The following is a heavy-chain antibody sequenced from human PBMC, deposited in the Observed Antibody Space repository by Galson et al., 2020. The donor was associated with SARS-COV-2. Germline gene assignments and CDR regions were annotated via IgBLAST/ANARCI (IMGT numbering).Heavy chain of an antibody. CDR3: ARGPHIVVVIAIHWYFDL. J-gene: IGHJ2*01. CDR2: IYYSGST. CDR1: GGSVSSGSYY. V-gene: IGHV4-61*01. D-gene: IGHD2-21*01. Sequence: SETLSLTCTVSGGSVSSGSYYWSWIRQPPGKGLAWIGYIYYSGSTNYNPSLKSRVTISVDTSKNQFSLKLSSVTAADTAVYYCARGPHIVVVIAIHWYFDLWGRGTLVTVSS.